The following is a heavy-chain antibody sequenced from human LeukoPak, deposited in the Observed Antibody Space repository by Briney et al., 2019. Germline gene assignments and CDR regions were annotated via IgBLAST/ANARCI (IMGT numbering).Heavy chain of an antibody. D-gene: IGHD2-15*01. CDR1: GGTFSSYA. CDR3: ARARAAYTLYYGMDV. J-gene: IGHJ6*02. Sequence: GASVKVSCKASGGTFSSYAISWVREAPGHGLEWMGGIIPIFGTANYAQKFQGRVTITADESTSTAYMELSSLRSEDTAVYYCARARAAYTLYYGMDVWGQGTTVTVSS. V-gene: IGHV1-69*01. CDR2: IIPIFGTA.